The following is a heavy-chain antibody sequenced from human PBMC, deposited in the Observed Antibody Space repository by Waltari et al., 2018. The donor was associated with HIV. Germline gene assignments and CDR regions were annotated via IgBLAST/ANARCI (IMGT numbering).Heavy chain of an antibody. J-gene: IGHJ4*02. V-gene: IGHV4-38-2*02. CDR3: ARVRPADQRYLDY. CDR2: IYHTGSA. D-gene: IGHD6-25*01. CDR1: GFSITTGYY. Sequence: QVQLRESGPGLVRPSEPLSLSCSVSGFSITTGYYWGWVRQPPGKGLELIGFIYHTGSAYYHPSLKSRVSISVDTSKNQFSLKVNSMTASDAAVYYCARVRPADQRYLDYWGQGTLVTVSS.